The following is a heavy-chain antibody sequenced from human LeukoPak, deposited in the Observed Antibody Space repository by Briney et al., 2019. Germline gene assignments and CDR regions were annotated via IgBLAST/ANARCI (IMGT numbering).Heavy chain of an antibody. CDR3: AREIFYRYYDSRDGMDV. D-gene: IGHD3-22*01. CDR2: IWYDGSNK. CDR1: GFTFSSYG. J-gene: IGHJ6*02. Sequence: GGSLRLSCAASGFTFSSYGMHWVRQAPGKGLEWVAVIWYDGSNKYYADSVKGRFTISRDNSKNTLYLQMNSLRAEDTAVYYCAREIFYRYYDSRDGMDVWGRGTTVTVSS. V-gene: IGHV3-33*01.